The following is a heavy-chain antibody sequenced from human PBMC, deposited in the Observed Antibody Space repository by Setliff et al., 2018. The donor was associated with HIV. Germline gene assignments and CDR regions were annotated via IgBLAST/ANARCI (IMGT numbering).Heavy chain of an antibody. CDR1: GFIFRDHW. J-gene: IGHJ4*02. D-gene: IGHD3-22*01. CDR2: IKQDGSEK. Sequence: GGSLRLSCAGSGFIFRDHWMTWVRQAPGKGLEWVANIKQDGSEKYYVDSVKGRFTISRDNAKNSLYLQMSSLRVEDTAVYYCARSVPDSAYRPTDYWGQGTQVTVSS. V-gene: IGHV3-7*03. CDR3: ARSVPDSAYRPTDY.